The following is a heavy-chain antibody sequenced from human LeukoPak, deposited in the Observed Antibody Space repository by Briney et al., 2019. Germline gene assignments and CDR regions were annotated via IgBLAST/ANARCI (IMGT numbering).Heavy chain of an antibody. CDR1: GGSISSYY. D-gene: IGHD6-13*01. CDR3: ARRSLAGPFDY. V-gene: IGHV4-4*09. J-gene: IGHJ4*02. Sequence: PSETLSLTCTVSGGSISSYYWSWIRQPPGKGLEWIGYIYTSGSTNYNPSLKSRVTISVDTSKNQFSLQLSSVTAADTAVYYCARRSLAGPFDYWGQGTLVTVSS. CDR2: IYTSGST.